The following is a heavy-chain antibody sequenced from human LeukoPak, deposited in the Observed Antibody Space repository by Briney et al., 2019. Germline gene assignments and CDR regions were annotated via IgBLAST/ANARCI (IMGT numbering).Heavy chain of an antibody. Sequence: GGSLRLSCAASGFTVSSNYMSWVRQAPGKGLEWVSVIYSGGSTYYADSVKGRFTISRDNSKNTLYLQMNSLRAEDTAVYYCARAGPETTVTTLYFDYWGQGALVTVSS. CDR1: GFTVSSNY. V-gene: IGHV3-53*01. CDR3: ARAGPETTVTTLYFDY. D-gene: IGHD4-17*01. J-gene: IGHJ4*02. CDR2: IYSGGST.